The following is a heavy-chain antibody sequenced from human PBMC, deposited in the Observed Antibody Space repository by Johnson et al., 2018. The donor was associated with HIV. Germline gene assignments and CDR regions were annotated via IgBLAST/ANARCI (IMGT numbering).Heavy chain of an antibody. Sequence: MQLVESGGGLVQPGGSLRLSCTASGFTFDDYGMSWVRQAPGKGLEWVSGINWNGGSTGYADSVKGRFTISRDNAKNSLYLQMNSLRAEDTALYYCARADTAMVRGAFDIWGQGTMVTVSS. V-gene: IGHV3-20*04. D-gene: IGHD5-18*01. J-gene: IGHJ3*02. CDR3: ARADTAMVRGAFDI. CDR2: INWNGGST. CDR1: GFTFDDYG.